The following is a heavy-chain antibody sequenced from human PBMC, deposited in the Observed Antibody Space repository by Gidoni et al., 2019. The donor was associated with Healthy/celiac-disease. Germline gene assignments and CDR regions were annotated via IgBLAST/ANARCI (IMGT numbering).Heavy chain of an antibody. CDR1: GFTFSRYA. V-gene: IGHV3-30-3*01. CDR2: ISYDGSNK. CDR3: ARAPYDSSGYLPA. Sequence: QVQLVESGGGVVQPGRSLRLCCAAAGFTFSRYAMHWVRQAPGKGLEWVAVISYDGSNKYYADSVKGRFTISRDNSKNTLYLQMNSLRAEDTAVYYCARAPYDSSGYLPAWGQGTLVTVSS. D-gene: IGHD3-22*01. J-gene: IGHJ4*02.